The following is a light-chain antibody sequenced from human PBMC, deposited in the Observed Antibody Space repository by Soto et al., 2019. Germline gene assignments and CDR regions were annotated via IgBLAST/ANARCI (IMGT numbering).Light chain of an antibody. Sequence: QSALTQPPSASGTPGQRVTISCSGSSSNIGSNYVYWYQQLPGTAPKLLIYRNNQRPSGVPDRFSGSKSGTSASLAISGLRSEDEADYYCAAWDDSMSGVVVGGGTQLT. CDR3: AAWDDSMSGVV. V-gene: IGLV1-47*01. J-gene: IGLJ2*01. CDR1: SSNIGSNY. CDR2: RNN.